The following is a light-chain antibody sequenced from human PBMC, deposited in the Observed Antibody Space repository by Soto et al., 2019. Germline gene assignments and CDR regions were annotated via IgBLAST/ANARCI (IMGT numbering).Light chain of an antibody. CDR1: QGISSY. V-gene: IGKV1-9*01. J-gene: IGKJ3*01. CDR3: QQLNTYPRT. Sequence: IQLTQSPSSLSASVGDRVTITCRASQGISSYLAWYLQKPGKAPKLLIYAASTLKTEVPSRFSGSGSGTDFTLTISSLQPEDFATYYCQQLNTYPRTFGPGTKVDIK. CDR2: AAS.